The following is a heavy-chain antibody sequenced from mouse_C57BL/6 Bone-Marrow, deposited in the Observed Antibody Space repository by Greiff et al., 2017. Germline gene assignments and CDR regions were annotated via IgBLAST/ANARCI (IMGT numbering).Heavy chain of an antibody. CDR1: GFTFSSYG. D-gene: IGHD3-2*02. CDR2: ISSGGSYT. J-gene: IGHJ2*01. CDR3: ARRGAAQGDFDC. V-gene: IGHV5-6*01. Sequence: EVKLLESGGDLVKPGGSLKLSCAASGFTFSSYGMSWVRQTPDKRLEWVATISSGGSYTYYPDSVTGRFTISRDNAKNTLYLQMSSLKSEDTAMYYCARRGAAQGDFDCWGQGTTLTVSS.